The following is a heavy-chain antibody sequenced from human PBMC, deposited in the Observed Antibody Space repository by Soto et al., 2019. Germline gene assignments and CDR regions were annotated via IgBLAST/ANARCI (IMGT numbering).Heavy chain of an antibody. CDR3: ATLGELLDRYFYYGMDV. D-gene: IGHD3-10*01. CDR1: GYSFTSYW. Sequence: GESLKISCKGSGYSFTSYWIGWVRQMPGKGLEWMGIIYPGDSDTRYSPSFQGQVTISADKSISTAYLQWSSLKAADTAVYYCATLGELLDRYFYYGMDVWGQGTTVTVSS. CDR2: IYPGDSDT. V-gene: IGHV5-51*01. J-gene: IGHJ6*02.